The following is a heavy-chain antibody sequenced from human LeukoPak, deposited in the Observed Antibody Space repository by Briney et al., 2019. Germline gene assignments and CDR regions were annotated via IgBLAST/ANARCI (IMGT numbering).Heavy chain of an antibody. J-gene: IGHJ3*02. D-gene: IGHD3-22*01. CDR2: ISSSGSTI. CDR1: GFTFSDYY. V-gene: IGHV3-11*04. Sequence: RGGSLRLSCAASGFTFSDYYMSWIRQAPGKGLEWVSYISSSGSTIYYADSVKGRFTISRDNAKNSLYLQMNSLRAEDTAVYYCARDHGDHDSSGYYYVHAFDIWGQGTMVTVSS. CDR3: ARDHGDHDSSGYYYVHAFDI.